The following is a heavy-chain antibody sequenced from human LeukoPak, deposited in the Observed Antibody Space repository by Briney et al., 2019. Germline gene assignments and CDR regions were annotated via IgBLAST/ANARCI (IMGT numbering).Heavy chain of an antibody. D-gene: IGHD3-10*01. V-gene: IGHV4-34*01. CDR2: INHSGST. CDR1: GGSFSGYY. CDR3: AREVLRSRYYHYMDV. J-gene: IGHJ6*03. Sequence: SETLSLTCAVYGGSFSGYYWSWIRQPPGKGLEWIGEINHSGSTNYNPSLKSRVTISVDTSKNQFSLKLSSVTAADTAVYYCAREVLRSRYYHYMDVWGKGTTVTVSS.